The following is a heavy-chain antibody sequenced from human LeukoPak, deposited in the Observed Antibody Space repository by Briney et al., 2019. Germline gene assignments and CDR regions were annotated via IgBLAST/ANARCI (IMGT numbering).Heavy chain of an antibody. J-gene: IGHJ4*02. D-gene: IGHD5-18*01. CDR3: ARAVIYSYGFSSPPYYFDY. CDR1: GGSFSGYY. CDR2: INHSGST. Sequence: PSETLSLTCAVYGGSFSGYYWSWIRQPPGKGLEWIGEINHSGSTNYNPSLKSRVTISVDTSKNKFSLKLSSVTAADTAVYYCARAVIYSYGFSSPPYYFDYWGQGTLVTVSS. V-gene: IGHV4-34*01.